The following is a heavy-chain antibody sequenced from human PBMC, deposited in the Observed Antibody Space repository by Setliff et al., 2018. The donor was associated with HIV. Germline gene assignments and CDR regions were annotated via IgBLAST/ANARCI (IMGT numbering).Heavy chain of an antibody. V-gene: IGHV1-18*01. CDR1: GYTFRDYG. J-gene: IGHJ4*02. Sequence: ASVKVSCKASGYTFRDYGVGWVRQAPGQGLEWMGWSSAFSGDSNYAQDFQDRVTMTSDTSTETAYMELRSLTFADTAVYFWSGFLDYWGQGTLVTVSS. CDR3: SGFLDY. D-gene: IGHD3-3*01. CDR2: SSAFSGDS.